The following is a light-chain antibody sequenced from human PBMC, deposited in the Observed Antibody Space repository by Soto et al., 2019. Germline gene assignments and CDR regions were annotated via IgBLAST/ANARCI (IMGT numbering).Light chain of an antibody. J-gene: IGLJ1*01. CDR2: EVS. Sequence: HSVLTYLPSARGTTGQRVTLTCIGNSNDGGRYNHVSWYQQHPGKAPKLRIYEVSKRPSGVPDRFSGSKSGNTASLTVSGLQPEDEADYYCSSYAGSNKSVFGTGTKVTVL. V-gene: IGLV2-8*01. CDR3: SSYAGSNKSV. CDR1: SNDGGRYNH.